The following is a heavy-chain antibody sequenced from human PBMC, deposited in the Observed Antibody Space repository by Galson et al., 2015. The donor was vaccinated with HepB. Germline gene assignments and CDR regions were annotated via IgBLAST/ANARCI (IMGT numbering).Heavy chain of an antibody. CDR2: INPNSGGT. J-gene: IGHJ3*02. CDR1: GYTFTGYY. CDR3: AREKFYSGTTTGDDAFDI. Sequence: SVKVSCKASGYTFTGYYMHWVRQAPGQGLEWMGRINPNSGGTNYAQKFQGRVTMTRDTSISTAYMELSSLRSEDTAVYYCAREKFYSGTTTGDDAFDIWGQGTMVTVSS. V-gene: IGHV1-2*06. D-gene: IGHD1-26*01.